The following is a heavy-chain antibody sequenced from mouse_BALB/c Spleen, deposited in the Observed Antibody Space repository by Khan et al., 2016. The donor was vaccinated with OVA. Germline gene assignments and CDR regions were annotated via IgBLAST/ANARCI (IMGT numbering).Heavy chain of an antibody. Sequence: QIQLVQSGPELKKPGETVKISCKASGHTFTKYGMNWVKQTPGEGLKWMGWINTYTGEPTYADDFNGRFAFSLETSANTAYLQINNLKNEDTATYCCARPPYFSYVMDNWGQGTSVTVSS. V-gene: IGHV9-3-1*01. CDR1: GHTFTKYG. CDR2: INTYTGEP. J-gene: IGHJ4*01. CDR3: ARPPYFSYVMDN. D-gene: IGHD2-10*01.